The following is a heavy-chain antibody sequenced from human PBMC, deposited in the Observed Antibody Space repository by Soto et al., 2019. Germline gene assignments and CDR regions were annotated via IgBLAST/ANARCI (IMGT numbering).Heavy chain of an antibody. CDR1: GFTFNDYY. V-gene: IGHV3-11*01. CDR3: ARRLQWQLRPLDS. Sequence: GGSLRLSCEGSGFTFNDYYMTWIRQAPGKGLEWVAYINTLSTAIYYADSVKGRFTTSRDNAKNPLYLQMNGLRAEDTATYYCARRLQWQLRPLDSWGRGTLVTVSS. D-gene: IGHD6-19*01. CDR2: INTLSTAI. J-gene: IGHJ4*02.